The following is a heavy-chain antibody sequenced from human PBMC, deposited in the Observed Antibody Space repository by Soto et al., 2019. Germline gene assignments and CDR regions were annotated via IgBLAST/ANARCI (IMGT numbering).Heavy chain of an antibody. V-gene: IGHV3-23*01. CDR2: ISYGGGTT. CDR3: ARDVDRRTSCYVY. J-gene: IGHJ1*01. CDR1: EFTFSNYA. Sequence: PGGSLRLSCAASEFTFSNYAMSWVRQAPGKGLEWVSAISYGGGTTYYADSVKGRFTISRDNADNSLYLQMNTLRAEDTAVYYCARDVDRRTSCYVYWGQGTLVTVSS. D-gene: IGHD2-2*01.